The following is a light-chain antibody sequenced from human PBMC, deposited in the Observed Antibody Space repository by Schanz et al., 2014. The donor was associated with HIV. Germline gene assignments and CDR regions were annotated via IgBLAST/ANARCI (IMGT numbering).Light chain of an antibody. V-gene: IGLV2-23*02. CDR3: SSYAGSSAVL. CDR1: SSDVGSYNL. Sequence: QSALTQPASVSGSPGQSITISCTGTSSDVGSYNLVSWYQQHPGKAPKLMIYEVSERPSGVSNRFSGSKSGNTASLTISGLHTDDEADYYCSSYAGSSAVLFGGGTKLTVL. CDR2: EVS. J-gene: IGLJ2*01.